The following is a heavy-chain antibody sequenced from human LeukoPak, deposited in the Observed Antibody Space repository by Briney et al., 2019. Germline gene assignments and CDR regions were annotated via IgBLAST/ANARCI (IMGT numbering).Heavy chain of an antibody. Sequence: SETLSLTCSVSGGSIGTDSYYGGWVRQPPGKGLEWIGCMYHGGTTYFNPSLKSRVTLSVDTSKNDFSLRLSSVTAADSAVYFCATGKYSGYYDYWGQGTLVTVSS. CDR1: GGSIGTDSYY. CDR3: ATGKYSGYYDY. V-gene: IGHV4-39*02. D-gene: IGHD5-12*01. CDR2: MYHGGTT. J-gene: IGHJ4*02.